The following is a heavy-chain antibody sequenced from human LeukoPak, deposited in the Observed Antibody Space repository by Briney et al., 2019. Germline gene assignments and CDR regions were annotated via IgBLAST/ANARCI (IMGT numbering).Heavy chain of an antibody. V-gene: IGHV3-30*04. J-gene: IGHJ4*02. Sequence: GGSLRLSCAASGFTFSSYAMHWVRQAPGKGLEWVAVISYDVSINYYADSVKGRFTISRDNSKNTLFLQVTSLRAEDTAVYYCARGGMYGYSGYDYFDHWGQGTLVTVSS. D-gene: IGHD5-12*01. CDR2: ISYDVSIN. CDR1: GFTFSSYA. CDR3: ARGGMYGYSGYDYFDH.